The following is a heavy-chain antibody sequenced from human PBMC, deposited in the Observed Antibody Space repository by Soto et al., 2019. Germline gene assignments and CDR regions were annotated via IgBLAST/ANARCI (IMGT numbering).Heavy chain of an antibody. CDR3: ARNKLTSGIDYFDS. J-gene: IGHJ4*02. CDR1: GYTFTDFH. Sequence: ASVKVSCKTSGYTFTDFHIHWVRQAPGQGLEWMGRISPRNGDTHYAQKFQDRVTMTGDTSTSTVYMEMKTLRSDDTAIFFCARNKLTSGIDYFDSWGQGTLVTVSS. V-gene: IGHV1-2*06. CDR2: ISPRNGDT. D-gene: IGHD5-12*01.